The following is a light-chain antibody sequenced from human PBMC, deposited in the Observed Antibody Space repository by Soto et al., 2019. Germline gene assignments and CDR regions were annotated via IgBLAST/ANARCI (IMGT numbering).Light chain of an antibody. J-gene: IGLJ1*01. Sequence: QSVLTQSPSASGTPGQRVTISCSGSSSNNGSNYVYWYQQLPGAAPKLLIYNNNQRPSGVPDRFSGSKSATSASLALSGLQSEDEADYYCAAWDDSLRGYVFGTGTKVTVL. V-gene: IGLV1-47*02. CDR3: AAWDDSLRGYV. CDR1: SSNNGSNY. CDR2: NNN.